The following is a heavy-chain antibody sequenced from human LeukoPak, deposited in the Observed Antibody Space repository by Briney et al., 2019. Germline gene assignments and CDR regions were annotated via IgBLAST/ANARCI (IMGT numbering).Heavy chain of an antibody. CDR2: ITGRGAST. CDR3: AKVPPSPGWWYFDL. CDR1: GFTFSSYE. Sequence: GGSLRLSCAASGFTFSSYEMNWVRQAPGKGLEWVSAITGRGASTYYADSVKGRFTISRDNSKNTLYLQMNSLRAEDTAVYYCAKVPPSPGWWYFDLWGRGTLVTVSS. V-gene: IGHV3-23*01. J-gene: IGHJ2*01.